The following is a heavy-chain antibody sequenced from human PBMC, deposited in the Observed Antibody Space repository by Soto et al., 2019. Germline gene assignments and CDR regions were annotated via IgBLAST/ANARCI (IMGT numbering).Heavy chain of an antibody. V-gene: IGHV2-5*02. CDR3: ARRTTTVTWWFDP. D-gene: IGHD4-17*01. CDR1: GFSLTTSGVG. Sequence: QITLKESGPTLVKPTQTLTLTCTFSGFSLTTSGVGVGWIRQPPGKALEWLALIYCDDDKRYTTSLKSRLTIPKDTSQNQVGLTMPNMNPAHTATNFCARRTTTVTWWFDPWGQGTLVTVSP. J-gene: IGHJ5*02. CDR2: IYCDDDK.